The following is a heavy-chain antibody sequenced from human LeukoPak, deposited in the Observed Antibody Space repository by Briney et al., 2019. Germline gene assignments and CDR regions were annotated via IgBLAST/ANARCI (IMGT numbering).Heavy chain of an antibody. D-gene: IGHD3-10*01. CDR2: INPNSGGT. J-gene: IGHJ6*03. CDR3: ARDRELLWFGELLYYMDV. Sequence: ASVKVSCKASGYTFTGYYTHWVRQAPGQGLEWMGWINPNSGGTNYAQKFRGRVTMTRDTSISTAHMELSRLRSDDTAVYYCARDRELLWFGELLYYMDVWGKGTTVTISS. CDR1: GYTFTGYY. V-gene: IGHV1-2*02.